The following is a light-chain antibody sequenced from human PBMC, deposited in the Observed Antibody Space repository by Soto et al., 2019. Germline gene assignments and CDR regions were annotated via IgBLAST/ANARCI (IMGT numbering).Light chain of an antibody. V-gene: IGKV3-20*01. CDR2: GAS. CDR1: QSVSSSY. J-gene: IGKJ5*01. Sequence: EIVLTQSPGTLSLSPGERATLSCRASQSVSSSYLAWYQQKPVQSPMLLFYGASNRATGIPDRFSGSGSGTDFTLTISRQEPGDVAVYCCQQYGGSPTFGQGTRLEIK. CDR3: QQYGGSPT.